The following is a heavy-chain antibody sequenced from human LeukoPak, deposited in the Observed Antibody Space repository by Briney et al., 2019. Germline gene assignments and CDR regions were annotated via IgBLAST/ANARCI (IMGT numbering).Heavy chain of an antibody. D-gene: IGHD3-10*02. Sequence: PGGSLRLSCAASGFTFSSYEMNWVRQAPGKGLEWVSNISNNGSTKYYADSVKGRFTISRDNAKNSLYLQMNSLRAEDTAVYYCAELGITMIGGVWGKGTTVTISS. V-gene: IGHV3-48*03. J-gene: IGHJ6*04. CDR2: ISNNGSTK. CDR1: GFTFSSYE. CDR3: AELGITMIGGV.